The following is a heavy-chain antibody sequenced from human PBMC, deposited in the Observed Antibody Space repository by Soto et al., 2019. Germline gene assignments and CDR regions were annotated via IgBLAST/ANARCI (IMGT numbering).Heavy chain of an antibody. CDR2: IYDSESI. V-gene: IGHV4-31*03. CDR1: GDSISSRGYY. Sequence: QVQLQESGPGLVKASQTLSLTCTVSGDSISSRGYYWVWIRQHPGEGLEWIGYIYDSESIYYNPSFKGRVTISVDTSKNQFSLKLSAMTAADTAVYYCARGAVGITIFGVLAYFDYWGQGTLVTASS. D-gene: IGHD3-3*01. J-gene: IGHJ4*02. CDR3: ARGAVGITIFGVLAYFDY.